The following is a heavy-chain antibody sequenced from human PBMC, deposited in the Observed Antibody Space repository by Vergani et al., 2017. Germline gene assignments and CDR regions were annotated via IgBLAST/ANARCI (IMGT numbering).Heavy chain of an antibody. CDR2: IYYSGST. Sequence: QLQLQESGPGLVKPSETLSLTCTVSGGSISSSSYYWGWIRQPPGKGLEWIGSIYYSGSTYYNPSLKSRVTISVDTSKNQFSLKLSSVTAADTAVYYCARYYISGWFGGYWGQGTLVTVSS. V-gene: IGHV4-39*01. D-gene: IGHD6-19*01. CDR3: ARYYISGWFGGY. J-gene: IGHJ4*02. CDR1: GGSISSSSYY.